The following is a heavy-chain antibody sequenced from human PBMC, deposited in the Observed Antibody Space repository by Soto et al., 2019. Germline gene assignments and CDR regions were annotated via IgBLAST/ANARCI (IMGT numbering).Heavy chain of an antibody. CDR1: GGTFSSYA. CDR3: ARDPSNDYGGDTFDY. V-gene: IGHV1-69*04. J-gene: IGHJ4*02. Sequence: ASVKVSCKASGGTFSSYAIHWVRQAPGQGLEWLGKIIPSYDRTNYAQKFQGRVTVTADTYTTTAYMELSSLRSDDTAVYYCARDPSNDYGGDTFDYWGQGTLVTVSS. D-gene: IGHD4-17*01. CDR2: IIPSYDRT.